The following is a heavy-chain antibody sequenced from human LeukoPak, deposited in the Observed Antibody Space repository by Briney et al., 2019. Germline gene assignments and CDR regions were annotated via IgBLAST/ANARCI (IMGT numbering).Heavy chain of an antibody. V-gene: IGHV3-20*04. D-gene: IGHD1-26*01. J-gene: IGHJ3*02. CDR3: ARGGNYLSAFDI. CDR1: GIIFGDHG. Sequence: PGGSLRLSCTASGIIFGDHGMSWVRQVPGRGLEWVSGINWDGGSTGYADSVKGRFTISRDNTKNSLHLQMNSLRAEDTAVYYCARGGNYLSAFDIWGQGTMVTVSS. CDR2: INWDGGST.